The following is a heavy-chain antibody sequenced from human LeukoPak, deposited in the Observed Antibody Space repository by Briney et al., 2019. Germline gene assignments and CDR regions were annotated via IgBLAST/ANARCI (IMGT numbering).Heavy chain of an antibody. Sequence: SETLSLTCTVSGGSISSYYWSWIRQPPGKGLEWSGYIYYSGSTNYNPSLKSRVTISVDTSKNQFSLKLSSVTAADTAVYYCARTTVTTPWIGYFDYWGQGTLVTVSS. D-gene: IGHD4-17*01. CDR1: GGSISSYY. V-gene: IGHV4-59*08. CDR3: ARTTVTTPWIGYFDY. CDR2: IYYSGST. J-gene: IGHJ4*02.